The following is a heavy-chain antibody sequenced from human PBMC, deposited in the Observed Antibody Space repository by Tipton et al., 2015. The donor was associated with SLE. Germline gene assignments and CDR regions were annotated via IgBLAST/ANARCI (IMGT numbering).Heavy chain of an antibody. D-gene: IGHD6-19*01. CDR1: GGSISRYY. V-gene: IGHV4-59*01. Sequence: LRLSCTVSGGSISRYYWSWIRQPPGKGLEWIGYTYYSGSTNYNPSLKSRVTISVDTSKNQFSLKLSSVTAADTAVYYCASWSPERTSGWSRFDYWGQGTLVTVSS. CDR3: ASWSPERTSGWSRFDY. J-gene: IGHJ4*02. CDR2: TYYSGST.